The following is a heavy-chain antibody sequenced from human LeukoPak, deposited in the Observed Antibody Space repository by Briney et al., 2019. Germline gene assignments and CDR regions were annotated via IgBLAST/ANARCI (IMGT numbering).Heavy chain of an antibody. J-gene: IGHJ4*02. V-gene: IGHV3-33*08. CDR3: ARDRIGKYSIDY. CDR1: GFTFSNFG. D-gene: IGHD2-15*01. CDR2: ISDNGRRT. Sequence: GGSVRLSCAASGFTFSNFGLNWVRQAPGKGLEWVALISDNGRRTYYLESVEGLFTISRDDSKNTLYLQMNSLRVEDTAVYYCARDRIGKYSIDYWGQGTLVTVSS.